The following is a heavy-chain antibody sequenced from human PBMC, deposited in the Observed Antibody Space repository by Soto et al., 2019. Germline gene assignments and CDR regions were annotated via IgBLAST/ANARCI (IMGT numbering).Heavy chain of an antibody. V-gene: IGHV4-30-2*01. CDR2: IYHSGST. D-gene: IGHD2-8*01. Sequence: PSETLSLTCAVSSGSISSGGYSWSWIRQPPGKGLEWIGYIYHSGSTYYNPSLKSRVTISVDRSKNQFSLKLSSVTAADTAVYYCARVGGVYGDYYGMDVWGQGTTVTVSS. CDR1: SGSISSGGYS. CDR3: ARVGGVYGDYYGMDV. J-gene: IGHJ6*02.